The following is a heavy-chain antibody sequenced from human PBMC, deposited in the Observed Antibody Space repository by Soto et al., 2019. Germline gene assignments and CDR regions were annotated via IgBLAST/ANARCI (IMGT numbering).Heavy chain of an antibody. CDR1: GYSFTSYW. D-gene: IGHD2-2*02. Sequence: GESLKISCKGSGYSFTSYWIGWVRQMPGKGLEWMGIIYPGDSDTRYSPSFQGQVTISADKSISTAYLQWSSLKASDTAMYYCARHFVFIITSCYKTYLYYYYYMDVGGKGPTVTVSS. V-gene: IGHV5-51*01. J-gene: IGHJ6*03. CDR2: IYPGDSDT. CDR3: ARHFVFIITSCYKTYLYYYYYMDV.